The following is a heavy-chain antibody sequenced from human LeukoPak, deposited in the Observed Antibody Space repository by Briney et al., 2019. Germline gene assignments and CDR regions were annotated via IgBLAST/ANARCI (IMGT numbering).Heavy chain of an antibody. V-gene: IGHV4-4*07. Sequence: SETLSLTCTVSGGSISSYYWSWIRQPAGKGLEWIGRIYTSGSTNYNPSLKSRVTMSVDTSKNQFSLKLSSVTAADTAVYYCARHYGSGSYYSPQGFDPWGQGTLVTVSS. CDR2: IYTSGST. CDR1: GGSISSYY. J-gene: IGHJ5*02. CDR3: ARHYGSGSYYSPQGFDP. D-gene: IGHD3-10*01.